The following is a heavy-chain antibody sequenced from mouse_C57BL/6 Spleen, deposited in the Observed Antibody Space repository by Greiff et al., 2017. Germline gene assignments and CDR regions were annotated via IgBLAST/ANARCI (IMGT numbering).Heavy chain of an antibody. V-gene: IGHV1-69*01. CDR1: GYTFTSYW. CDR3: ARCPLDGYYEGYAMDY. D-gene: IGHD2-3*01. J-gene: IGHJ4*01. Sequence: QVQLQQPGAELVMPGASVKLSCKASGYTFTSYWMHWVKQRPGQGLEWIGEIDPSDSYTNYNQKFKGKSTLTVDKSSSTAYMQLSSLTSEDSAVYYCARCPLDGYYEGYAMDYWGQGTSVTVSS. CDR2: IDPSDSYT.